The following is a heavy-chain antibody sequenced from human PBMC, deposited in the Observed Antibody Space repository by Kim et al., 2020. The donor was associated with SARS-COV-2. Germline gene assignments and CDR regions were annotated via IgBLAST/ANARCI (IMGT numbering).Heavy chain of an antibody. J-gene: IGHJ3*02. D-gene: IGHD3-22*01. CDR1: GFTFSNAW. Sequence: GGSLRLSCAASGFTFSNAWMSWVRQAPGKGLEWVGRIKSKTDGGTTDYAAPVKGRFTISRDDSKNTLYLQMNSLKTEDTAVYYCTTVAAPYYYDSSGYLKGAFDIWGQGTMVTVSS. V-gene: IGHV3-15*01. CDR2: IKSKTDGGTT. CDR3: TTVAAPYYYDSSGYLKGAFDI.